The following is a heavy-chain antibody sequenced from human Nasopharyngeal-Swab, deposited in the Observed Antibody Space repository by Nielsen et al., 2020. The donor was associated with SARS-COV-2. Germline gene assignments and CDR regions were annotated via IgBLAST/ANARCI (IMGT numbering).Heavy chain of an antibody. Sequence: ASVQVSCKVSGYTLTDLSMHWVRQAPGKGLEWMGGFDPEDGETIYAQKFQGRLTMTEDTSTDTAYMELSSLRSEDTAVYYCATAPAYCGGDCYSVGLSGWGQGTLVTVSS. V-gene: IGHV1-24*01. J-gene: IGHJ4*02. CDR2: FDPEDGET. D-gene: IGHD2-21*02. CDR3: ATAPAYCGGDCYSVGLSG. CDR1: GYTLTDLS.